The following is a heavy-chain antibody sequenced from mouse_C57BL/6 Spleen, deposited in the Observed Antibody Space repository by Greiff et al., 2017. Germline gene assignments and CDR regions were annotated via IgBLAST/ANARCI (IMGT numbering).Heavy chain of an antibody. J-gene: IGHJ2*01. V-gene: IGHV1-64*01. Sequence: QVQLQQPGAELVKPGASVKLSCKASGYTFTSYWMHWVKQRPGQGLEWIGMIHPNSGSTNYNQKFKDKATLTADKSSSTAYMQLSSLTYEDSAVYYCASGGAFDYWGQGTTLTVSS. CDR2: IHPNSGST. CDR3: ASGGAFDY. CDR1: GYTFTSYW.